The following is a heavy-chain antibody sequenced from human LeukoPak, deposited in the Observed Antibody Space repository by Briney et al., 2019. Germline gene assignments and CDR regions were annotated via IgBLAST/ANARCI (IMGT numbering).Heavy chain of an antibody. CDR3: AKQSWGSTYYFDY. D-gene: IGHD7-27*01. CDR1: GFTFSSYA. Sequence: PGGSLRLSCAASGFTFSSYAMSWVRQAPGKGLGWVSAINPTGGSTYYADSVKGRFTISRDNPKNTLYLQMNSLRAEDTAVYYCAKQSWGSTYYFDYWGQGTLVTVSS. CDR2: INPTGGST. V-gene: IGHV3-23*01. J-gene: IGHJ4*02.